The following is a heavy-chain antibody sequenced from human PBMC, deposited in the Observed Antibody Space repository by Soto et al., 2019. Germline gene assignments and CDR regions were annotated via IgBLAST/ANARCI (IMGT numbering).Heavy chain of an antibody. Sequence: GGSLRLSCAASGFTFRSYGMHWVRQAPGKGLEWVAVISYDGSNKYYADSVKGRFTISRDNSKNTLYLQMNSLRAEDTAVYYCAKGGVGSTSNAFDIWGQGTMVTISS. CDR1: GFTFRSYG. D-gene: IGHD1-26*01. CDR3: AKGGVGSTSNAFDI. J-gene: IGHJ3*02. V-gene: IGHV3-30*18. CDR2: ISYDGSNK.